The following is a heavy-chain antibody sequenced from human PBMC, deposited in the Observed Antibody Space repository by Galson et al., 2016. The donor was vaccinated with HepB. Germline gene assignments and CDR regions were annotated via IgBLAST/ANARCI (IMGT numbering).Heavy chain of an antibody. CDR1: DNTFSKDY. CDR3: ARANYNLLTGYYSGLDY. V-gene: IGHV1-46*01. D-gene: IGHD3-9*01. Sequence: SVKVSCKASDNTFSKDYIHWVRQAPGQGLQWLGTIHPSGAYTTYAQRFDGRVTMTRDTATNTVYMELRALTSKDTAVYYCARANYNLLTGYYSGLDYCGQGTLVSVSS. CDR2: IHPSGAYT. J-gene: IGHJ4*02.